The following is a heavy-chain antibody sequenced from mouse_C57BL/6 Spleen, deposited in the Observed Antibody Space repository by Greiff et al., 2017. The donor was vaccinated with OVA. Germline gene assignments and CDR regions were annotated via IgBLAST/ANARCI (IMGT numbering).Heavy chain of an antibody. D-gene: IGHD1-1*01. J-gene: IGHJ4*01. CDR3: TTGYYGSSYNYAMDY. V-gene: IGHV14-4*01. CDR2: IDPENGDT. Sequence: DVKLQESGAELVRPGASVKLSCTASGFNIKDDYMHWVKPRPEQGLEWIGWIDPENGDTEYASKFQGKATITADTSSNTAYLQLSSLTSEDTAVYYCTTGYYGSSYNYAMDYWGQGTSVTVSS. CDR1: GFNIKDDY.